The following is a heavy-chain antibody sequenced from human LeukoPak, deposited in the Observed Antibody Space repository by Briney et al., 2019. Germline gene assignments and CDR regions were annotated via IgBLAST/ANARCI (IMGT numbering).Heavy chain of an antibody. V-gene: IGHV3-21*01. CDR3: ARDAFGYSDY. J-gene: IGHJ4*02. D-gene: IGHD2-21*01. CDR1: GFTLSGYS. CDR2: ISSSSSYI. Sequence: GGSLRLSCAASGFTLSGYSMNWVRQAPGKGLEWVSSISSSSSYIYYADSVKGRFTISRDNAKNSLYLQMNSLRAEDTAVYYCARDAFGYSDYWGQGTLVTVSS.